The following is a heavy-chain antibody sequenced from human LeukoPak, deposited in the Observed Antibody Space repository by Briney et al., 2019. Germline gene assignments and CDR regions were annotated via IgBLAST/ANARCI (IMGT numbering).Heavy chain of an antibody. CDR2: ISNNGGNT. J-gene: IGHJ5*02. CDR3: VKDLEPAGFNWFNP. Sequence: PGRSLRLSCAASGFTFSSYAMHWVRQAPGKGLEYVSAISNNGGNTYYADSVKGRFTISRDNSKNTLYLQMSSVTAEDTAVYYCVKDLEPAGFNWFNPWGQGTLVTVSS. CDR1: GFTFSSYA. D-gene: IGHD2-2*01. V-gene: IGHV3-64D*09.